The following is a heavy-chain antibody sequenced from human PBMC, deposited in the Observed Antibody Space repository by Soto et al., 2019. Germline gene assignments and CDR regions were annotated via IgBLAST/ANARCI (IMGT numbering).Heavy chain of an antibody. CDR1: GYSFTSYW. Sequence: PGESLKISCKGSGYSFTSYWISWVRQMPGKGLEWMGRIDPSDSYTNYSPYFQGHVTISADKSISTAYLQWSSLKASDTAMYYCATGGWEVGLRVDYYYGMDVWGQGTTVTVSS. D-gene: IGHD6-19*01. J-gene: IGHJ6*02. CDR3: ATGGWEVGLRVDYYYGMDV. V-gene: IGHV5-10-1*01. CDR2: IDPSDSYT.